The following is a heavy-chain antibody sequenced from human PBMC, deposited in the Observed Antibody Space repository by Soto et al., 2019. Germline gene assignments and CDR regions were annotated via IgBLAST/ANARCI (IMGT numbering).Heavy chain of an antibody. CDR3: ARARGYSGYYYFDY. CDR2: INPNSGGT. D-gene: IGHD5-12*01. CDR1: GYTFTGYY. Sequence: ASVKVSCKASGYTFTGYYMHWVRQAPGQGLEWMGWINPNSGGTNYAQKFQGRVTMTRDTSISTAYMELSRLRSDDTAVYYCARARGYSGYYYFDYWGQGXLVTVSS. J-gene: IGHJ4*02. V-gene: IGHV1-2*02.